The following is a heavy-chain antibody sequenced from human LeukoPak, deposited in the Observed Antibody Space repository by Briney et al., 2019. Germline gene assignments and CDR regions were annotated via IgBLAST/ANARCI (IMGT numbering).Heavy chain of an antibody. Sequence: GGSLRLSCVVSGFTFSSFAMTWVRQAPGRGLEWVSFIRGSGGGTDYADSVRGRFTISRDNSKNTLYLQMNSLRAEDTAIYYCSRDPNGDYVGAFDFQRWGQGTLVTVSS. V-gene: IGHV3-23*01. CDR2: IRGSGGGT. CDR1: GFTFSSFA. J-gene: IGHJ1*01. D-gene: IGHD4-17*01. CDR3: SRDPNGDYVGAFDFQR.